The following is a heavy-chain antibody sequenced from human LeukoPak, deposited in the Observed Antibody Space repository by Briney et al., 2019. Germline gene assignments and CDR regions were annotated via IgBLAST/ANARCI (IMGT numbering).Heavy chain of an antibody. CDR2: ISGGGATT. Sequence: GGSLRLSCTASGFTFSSFWMHWVRQAPGKGLVWVSSISGGGATTYYADSVKGRFTISRDNSKNTLYLQMNSLRVEDTAIYYCAKDRRDYDSSGYTNDYWGQGILVTVSS. CDR1: GFTFSSFW. J-gene: IGHJ4*02. D-gene: IGHD3-22*01. CDR3: AKDRRDYDSSGYTNDY. V-gene: IGHV3-23*01.